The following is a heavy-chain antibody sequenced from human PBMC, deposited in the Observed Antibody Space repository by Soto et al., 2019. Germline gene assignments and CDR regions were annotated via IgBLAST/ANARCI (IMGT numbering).Heavy chain of an antibody. D-gene: IGHD1-7*01. CDR3: ARGRKLELRSFDY. V-gene: IGHV3-21*01. J-gene: IGHJ4*02. CDR2: ISSSSSYI. Sequence: GGSLRLSCAASGFTFSSYSMNWVRQAPGKGLEWVSSISSSSSYIYYADSVKGRFTISRDNAKNSLYLQMNSLRAEDTAVYYCARGRKLELRSFDYWGQGTLVTVSS. CDR1: GFTFSSYS.